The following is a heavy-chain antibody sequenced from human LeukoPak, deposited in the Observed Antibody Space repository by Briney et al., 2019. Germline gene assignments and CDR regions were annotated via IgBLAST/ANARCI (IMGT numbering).Heavy chain of an antibody. J-gene: IGHJ3*02. V-gene: IGHV5-51*01. CDR1: GYSFTSYW. Sequence: GESLKISCKGSGYSFTSYWIGWVRQMPGKGLEWMGIIYPGDSDTRHAPSFQGEVTISADKSISSAYLQWSSLKASDTAMYYCASGYYNSGAFDSWGQGTMVTVSS. D-gene: IGHD3-22*01. CDR2: IYPGDSDT. CDR3: ASGYYNSGAFDS.